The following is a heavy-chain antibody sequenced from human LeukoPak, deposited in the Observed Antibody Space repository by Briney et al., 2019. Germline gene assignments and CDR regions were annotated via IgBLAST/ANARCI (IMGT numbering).Heavy chain of an antibody. CDR3: AREYVEGIAVAGRSFDY. Sequence: WASVKVSRKASGYTFTSYYMHWVRQAPGQGLEWMGIINPSGGSTSYAQKFQGRVTMTRDTSTSTVYMELSSLRSEDTAVYYCAREYVEGIAVAGRSFDYWGQGTLVTVSS. D-gene: IGHD6-19*01. J-gene: IGHJ4*02. CDR1: GYTFTSYY. V-gene: IGHV1-46*01. CDR2: INPSGGST.